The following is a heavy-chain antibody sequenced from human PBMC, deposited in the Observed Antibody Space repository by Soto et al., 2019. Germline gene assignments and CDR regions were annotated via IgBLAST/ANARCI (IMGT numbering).Heavy chain of an antibody. V-gene: IGHV3-21*01. Sequence: PGGSLRLSCAASGFTFSSYSMNWVRQAPGKGLEWVSSISSSSSYIYYADSVKGRFTISRDNAKNSLYLQMNSLRAEDTAVYYCAREGFSRYYYGMDVWGQGTTVTVSS. J-gene: IGHJ6*02. CDR1: GFTFSSYS. CDR3: AREGFSRYYYGMDV. CDR2: ISSSSSYI. D-gene: IGHD6-19*01.